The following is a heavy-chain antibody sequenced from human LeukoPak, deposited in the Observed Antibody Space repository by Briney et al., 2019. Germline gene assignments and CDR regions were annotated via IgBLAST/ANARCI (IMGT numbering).Heavy chain of an antibody. Sequence: GGSLRLSCAASGFTFSSYAMGWVRQAPGKGLEWVSAISGSGGSTYYADSVKGRFTISRDNSKNTLYLQMNSLRAEDTAVYYCAKPAGSHYYDSSGYYFDYWGQETLVTVSS. J-gene: IGHJ4*02. CDR3: AKPAGSHYYDSSGYYFDY. CDR2: ISGSGGST. V-gene: IGHV3-23*01. D-gene: IGHD3-22*01. CDR1: GFTFSSYA.